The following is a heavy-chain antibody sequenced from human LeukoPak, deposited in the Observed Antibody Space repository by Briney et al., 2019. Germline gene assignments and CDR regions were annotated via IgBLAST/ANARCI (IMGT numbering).Heavy chain of an antibody. D-gene: IGHD3-3*01. CDR2: INDDTP. V-gene: IGHV3-23*01. J-gene: IGHJ5*02. CDR1: GFSFNTYS. CDR3: AKEYDLWHEQGNWFDT. Sequence: GGSLRLSCTTSGFSFNTYSMSWVRQAPGKGLEWVSAINDDTPYYTDSVKGRFTVSRDNSRDTLYLQLNSLRAEDTAIYYCAKEYDLWHEQGNWFDTWGQGVLVTVSS.